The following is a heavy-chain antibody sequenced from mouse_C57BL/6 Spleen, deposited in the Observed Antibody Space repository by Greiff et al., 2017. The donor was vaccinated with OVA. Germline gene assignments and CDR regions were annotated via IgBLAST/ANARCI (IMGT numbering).Heavy chain of an antibody. Sequence: VQLVESGGGLVQPGGSLKLSCAASGFTFSDYYMYWVRQTPEKRLEWVAYISNGGGSTYYPDTVKGRFTISRDNAKNTLYLQMSRLKSEDTAMYYCARGGNYGSYYYAMDYWGQGTSVTVSS. CDR2: ISNGGGST. D-gene: IGHD1-1*01. V-gene: IGHV5-12*01. J-gene: IGHJ4*01. CDR3: ARGGNYGSYYYAMDY. CDR1: GFTFSDYY.